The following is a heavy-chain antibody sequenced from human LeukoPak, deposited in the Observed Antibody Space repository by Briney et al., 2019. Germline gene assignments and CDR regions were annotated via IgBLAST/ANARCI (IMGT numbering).Heavy chain of an antibody. D-gene: IGHD3-22*01. CDR3: AKSEEEWYYYDSSGYIDYFDY. CDR1: GFTFSSYA. V-gene: IGHV3-23*01. J-gene: IGHJ4*02. CDR2: ISGSGGST. Sequence: QPGGSLRPSCAASGFTFSSYAMSWVRQAPGKGLEWVSAISGSGGSTYYADSVKGRFTISRDNSKNTLYLQMNSLRAEDTAVYYCAKSEEEWYYYDSSGYIDYFDYWGQGTLVTVSS.